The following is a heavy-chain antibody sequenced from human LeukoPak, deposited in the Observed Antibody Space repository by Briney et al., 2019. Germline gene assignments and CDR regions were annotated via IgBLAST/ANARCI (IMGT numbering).Heavy chain of an antibody. D-gene: IGHD1-26*01. CDR3: AKGSGSYYSPFDY. Sequence: GGSLRLSCAASGFTFDDYAMHWVRQAPGKGLEWVSCISWNSGNIGYADSVKGRFTISRDNAKNSLYLQMNSLRAEDTALYYCAKGSGSYYSPFDYWGGGTLVTVSS. CDR2: ISWNSGNI. V-gene: IGHV3-9*01. J-gene: IGHJ4*02. CDR1: GFTFDDYA.